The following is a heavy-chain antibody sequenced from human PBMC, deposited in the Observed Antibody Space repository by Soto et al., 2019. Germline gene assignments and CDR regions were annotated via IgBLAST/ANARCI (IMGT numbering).Heavy chain of an antibody. Sequence: SETLSLTCNVSGDSLHSGAYYWTWIRQSPGRGLEWIGHIYHTGSTNYNPSLRSRLTISLDTSKNHFSLTLRSVNAADTGVYYCATSWGGDGYSDWGQGTLVTVSS. CDR2: IYHTGST. J-gene: IGHJ4*02. CDR3: ATSWGGDGYSD. V-gene: IGHV4-61*03. CDR1: GDSLHSGAYY. D-gene: IGHD5-18*01.